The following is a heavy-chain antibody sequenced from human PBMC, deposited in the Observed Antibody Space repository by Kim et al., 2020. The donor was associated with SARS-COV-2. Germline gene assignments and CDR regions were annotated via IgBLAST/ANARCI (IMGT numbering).Heavy chain of an antibody. Sequence: SETLSLTCTVSGGSISNYYWNWIRQPPGKGLEWIGYVSYSGSTYSNPSPKSRVTVSVDTSKNPLLLQLTSVNAADTAVFYCARRGPGLETLNECFDI. V-gene: IGHV4-59*01. CDR2: VSYSGST. CDR3: ARRGPGLETLNECFDI. CDR1: GGSISNYY. J-gene: IGHJ3*02. D-gene: IGHD1-1*01.